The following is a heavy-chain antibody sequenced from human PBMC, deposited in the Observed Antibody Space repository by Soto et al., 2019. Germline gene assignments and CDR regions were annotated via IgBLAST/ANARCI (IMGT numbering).Heavy chain of an antibody. CDR2: NSAYNGNT. CDR1: GYSFTSYG. Sequence: VSVPVSYKASGYSFTSYGISWLRQAPGQRREWMGLNSAYNGNTNHAQKLQGRVTMTTDTSTSTAYMALRSLRSDDTAVYYCARERGMVVVTAVGYGMDVWGQGTTVTVSS. CDR3: ARERGMVVVTAVGYGMDV. D-gene: IGHD2-21*02. V-gene: IGHV1-18*01. J-gene: IGHJ6*02.